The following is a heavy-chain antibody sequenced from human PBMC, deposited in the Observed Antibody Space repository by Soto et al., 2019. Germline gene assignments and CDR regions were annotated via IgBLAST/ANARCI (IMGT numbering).Heavy chain of an antibody. CDR3: ASIAAAFSFGYYGMDV. CDR1: GGSISSYY. CDR2: IYYSGST. D-gene: IGHD6-13*01. V-gene: IGHV4-59*01. Sequence: SETLSLTCTVSGGSISSYYWSWIRQPPGKGLEWIGYIYYSGSTNYNPSLKSRVTISVDTSKNQFSLKLSSVTAADTAVYYCASIAAAFSFGYYGMDVWGQGTTVTVSS. J-gene: IGHJ6*02.